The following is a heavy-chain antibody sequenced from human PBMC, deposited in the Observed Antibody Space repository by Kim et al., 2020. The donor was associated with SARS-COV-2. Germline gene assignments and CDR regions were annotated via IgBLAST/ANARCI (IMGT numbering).Heavy chain of an antibody. CDR3: AQSSTDYFDY. V-gene: IGHV5-10-1*01. D-gene: IGHD2-2*01. CDR2: YT. J-gene: IGHJ4*02. Sequence: YTNHSPSFQGHVSISADKSISTAYLQWSSLKASDTAMYYCAQSSTDYFDYWGQGTLVTVSS.